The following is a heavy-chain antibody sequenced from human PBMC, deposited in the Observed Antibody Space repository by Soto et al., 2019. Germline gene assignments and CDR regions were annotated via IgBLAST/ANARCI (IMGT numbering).Heavy chain of an antibody. J-gene: IGHJ4*02. CDR3: ARWSYLDY. CDR1: GFSFGSYA. Sequence: XGSLRLSCAASGFSFGSYALSWVRQAPGKGLEWVSTISGSDGKTFYADSVKDRFSISRDTSQSTLYLQMNSLRADDTAMYYCARWSYLDYWGQGTRVTVSS. V-gene: IGHV3-23*01. D-gene: IGHD3-3*01. CDR2: ISGSDGKT.